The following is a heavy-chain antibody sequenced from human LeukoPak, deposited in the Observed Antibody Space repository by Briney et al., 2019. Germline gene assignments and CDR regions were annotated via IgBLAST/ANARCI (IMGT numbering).Heavy chain of an antibody. D-gene: IGHD5-12*01. Sequence: PSETLSLTCTVSGGSISSYYWSWIRQPPGKGLEWIGYIHYSGSTRYNPSLKSQVTISVDTSKNQVSLKLRSVTAADTAVYYCARTTEGYAGGPGYSYYYYMDVWGKGTTVTISS. J-gene: IGHJ6*03. CDR2: IHYSGST. V-gene: IGHV4-59*01. CDR3: ARTTEGYAGGPGYSYYYYMDV. CDR1: GGSISSYY.